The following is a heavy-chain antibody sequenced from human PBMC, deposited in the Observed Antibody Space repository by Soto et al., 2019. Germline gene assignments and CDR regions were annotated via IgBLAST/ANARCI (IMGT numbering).Heavy chain of an antibody. Sequence: SETLSLTCAAYGGPFSGYHWNWIRQPPGKGLEWIGQISHTGDTNYNPSLNSRVTLSVDKSKNQFSLRLTAVTAADTGLYFCARERSFSDTTGSYDEDHFGIWGRGTLVTVSS. CDR3: ARERSFSDTTGSYDEDHFGI. CDR2: ISHTGDT. V-gene: IGHV4-34*01. CDR1: GGPFSGYH. J-gene: IGHJ4*02. D-gene: IGHD2-8*02.